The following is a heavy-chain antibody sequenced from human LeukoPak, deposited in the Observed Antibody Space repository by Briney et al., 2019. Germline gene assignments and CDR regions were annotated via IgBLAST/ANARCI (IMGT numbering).Heavy chain of an antibody. D-gene: IGHD5-12*01. V-gene: IGHV3-30-3*01. CDR2: ISSDGSNK. J-gene: IGHJ4*02. CDR1: GFTFSSYS. CDR3: ARGYGYFDY. Sequence: QPGRSLRLSCAASGFTFSSYSMHWVRQAPGKGLEWVAFISSDGSNKYIADSVKGRFTISRDNSKNTLYLQMNSLRSEDTAVYYCARGYGYFDYWGQGTLVTVSS.